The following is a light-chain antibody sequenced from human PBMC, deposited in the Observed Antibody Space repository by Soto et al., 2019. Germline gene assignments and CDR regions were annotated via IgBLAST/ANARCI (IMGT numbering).Light chain of an antibody. CDR3: SSYAGSKTL. Sequence: QSALTQPPSASGSPGQSVTISCTGTSSDVGGYNYVSWYQQLPGKAPKLMIYEVSKRPSGVPDRFSGSKSGNTASLTVSGLQAEDEADYYCSSYAGSKTLFGGGTQLTVL. CDR1: SSDVGGYNY. V-gene: IGLV2-8*01. CDR2: EVS. J-gene: IGLJ2*01.